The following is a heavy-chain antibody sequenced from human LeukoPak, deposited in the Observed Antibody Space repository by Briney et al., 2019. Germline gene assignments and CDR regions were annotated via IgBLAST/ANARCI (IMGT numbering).Heavy chain of an antibody. Sequence: PRGSLRLSCAASGFTFSDYYMSWIRQAPGKGLEWVSYISSSGSTIHYADSVKGRFTISRDNAKNSLYLQMNSLRAEDTAVYYCARETSYYDSSGYYWGQGTLVTVSS. J-gene: IGHJ4*02. D-gene: IGHD3-22*01. CDR1: GFTFSDYY. CDR2: ISSSGSTI. CDR3: ARETSYYDSSGYY. V-gene: IGHV3-11*01.